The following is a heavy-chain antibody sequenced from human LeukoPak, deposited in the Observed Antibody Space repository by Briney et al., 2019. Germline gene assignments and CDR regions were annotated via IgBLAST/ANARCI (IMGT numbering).Heavy chain of an antibody. CDR3: ARVHEAYIYGTNNYYYMDV. V-gene: IGHV4-4*07. D-gene: IGHD5-18*01. CDR2: IYTSGST. J-gene: IGHJ6*03. Sequence: PSETLSLTCTVSGGSISSYYWSWIRQPAGKGLEWIGRIYTSGSTNYNPSLESRVTMSVDTSKNQFSLKLSSVTAADTAVYYCARVHEAYIYGTNNYYYMDVWGKGTTVTVSS. CDR1: GGSISSYY.